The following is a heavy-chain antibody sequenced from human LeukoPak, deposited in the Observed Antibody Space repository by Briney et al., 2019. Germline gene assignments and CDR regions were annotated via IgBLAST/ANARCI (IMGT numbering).Heavy chain of an antibody. Sequence: SETLSLTCTVSGGSITSYYWSWIRQPPGKGLEWIGYIYTSGSTNYNPSLKSRVTISVATSKNQFSLKLSSVTAADTAVYSCARLIVGATSYYMDVWGKGTTVTVSS. CDR3: ARLIVGATSYYMDV. CDR2: IYTSGST. J-gene: IGHJ6*03. D-gene: IGHD1-26*01. CDR1: GGSITSYY. V-gene: IGHV4-4*09.